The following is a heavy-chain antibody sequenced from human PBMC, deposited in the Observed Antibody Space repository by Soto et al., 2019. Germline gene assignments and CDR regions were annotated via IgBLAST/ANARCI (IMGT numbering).Heavy chain of an antibody. J-gene: IGHJ5*02. CDR1: GGTFSSYA. D-gene: IGHD7-27*01. CDR2: IIPIFGTA. Sequence: QVQLVQSGAEVKKPGSSVKVSCKASGGTFSSYAISWVRQAPRQGLEWMGGIIPIFGTANYAQKFQGRVTITADESTSTAYMELSSLRSEDTAVYYCARAEELGMGKTWLDPWGQGTLVTVSS. CDR3: ARAEELGMGKTWLDP. V-gene: IGHV1-69*12.